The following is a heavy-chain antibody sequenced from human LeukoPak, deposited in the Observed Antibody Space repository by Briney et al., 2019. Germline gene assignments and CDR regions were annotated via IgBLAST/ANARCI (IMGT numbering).Heavy chain of an antibody. V-gene: IGHV1-18*01. J-gene: IGHJ4*02. CDR2: ISAYNGNT. CDR1: GYTFTSYG. Sequence: GASVKVSCKASGYTFTSYGISWVRQAPGQGLEWMGWISAYNGNTNYAQKLQGRVTMTTDTSTSTAYMELRSLRSDDTAVYYCATRDYYDSSGYYSYWGQGTLVTVSS. D-gene: IGHD3-22*01. CDR3: ATRDYYDSSGYYSY.